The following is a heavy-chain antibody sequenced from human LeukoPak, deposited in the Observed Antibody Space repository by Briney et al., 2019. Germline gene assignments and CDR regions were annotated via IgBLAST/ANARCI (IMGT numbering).Heavy chain of an antibody. CDR1: GFTFSTYT. V-gene: IGHV3-64*01. Sequence: PGGSLRLSCAASGFTFSTYTMNWVRQAPGKGLEYISTISSNGGSTYYANSVKGRFTISRDNSKNTLYLQMGSPRAEDMAVYYCARDWQFNDWGQGTLVTVSS. D-gene: IGHD6-19*01. J-gene: IGHJ4*02. CDR3: ARDWQFND. CDR2: ISSNGGST.